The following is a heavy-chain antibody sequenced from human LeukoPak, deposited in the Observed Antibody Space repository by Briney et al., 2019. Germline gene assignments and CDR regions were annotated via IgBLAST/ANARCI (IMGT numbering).Heavy chain of an antibody. CDR1: GFTFSDYY. Sequence: GGSLRLSCAASGFTFSDYYMSWIRQAPGKGLEGVSYISSSGSTIYYADSVKGRFTISRDNAKNSLYLQMNSLRAEDTAVYYCARTLENYYYYGMDVWGQGTTVTVSS. CDR2: ISSSGSTI. J-gene: IGHJ6*02. D-gene: IGHD3-3*01. V-gene: IGHV3-11*01. CDR3: ARTLENYYYYGMDV.